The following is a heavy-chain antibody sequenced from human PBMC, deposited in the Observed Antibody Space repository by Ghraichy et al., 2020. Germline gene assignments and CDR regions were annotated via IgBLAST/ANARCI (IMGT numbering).Heavy chain of an antibody. Sequence: ASVKVSCKASSYTFTSYGISWVRQAPGQGLEWMGWISAYNGDTNYAQKLQGRVTMTTDTSTSTAYMELRSLRSDDTAVYYCARGPGDYYDSSGYYYFDYWGQGTLVTVSS. D-gene: IGHD3-22*01. CDR1: SYTFTSYG. CDR2: ISAYNGDT. V-gene: IGHV1-18*01. J-gene: IGHJ4*02. CDR3: ARGPGDYYDSSGYYYFDY.